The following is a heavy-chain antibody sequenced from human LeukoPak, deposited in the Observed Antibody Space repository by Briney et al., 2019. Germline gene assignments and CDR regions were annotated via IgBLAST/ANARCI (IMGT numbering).Heavy chain of an antibody. J-gene: IGHJ4*02. CDR1: GGSFSGYY. CDR2: INRSGST. V-gene: IGHV4-34*01. Sequence: SETLSLTCAVYGGSFSGYYWSWIRQPPGKGLEWIGEINRSGSTNYNPSLKRRVTISVDTSKNQFSLKLRSGTAADTAVYYCARTPSGSHFDYWGQGTLVTVSS. CDR3: ARTPSGSHFDY. D-gene: IGHD1-26*01.